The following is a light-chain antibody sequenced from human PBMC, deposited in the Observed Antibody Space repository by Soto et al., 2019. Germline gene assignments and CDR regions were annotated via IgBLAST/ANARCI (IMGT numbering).Light chain of an antibody. J-gene: IGKJ5*01. CDR3: QQSYSTPSIT. Sequence: DIQMTQSPSSLSASVGDSVTITCRASQNIETYLNWYQVKPGKAPKLLIYAASSLQSGVPSRFSGSGSGTDFTLTISSLQPEDFATYYCQQSYSTPSITFGQGTRLEI. V-gene: IGKV1-39*01. CDR2: AAS. CDR1: QNIETY.